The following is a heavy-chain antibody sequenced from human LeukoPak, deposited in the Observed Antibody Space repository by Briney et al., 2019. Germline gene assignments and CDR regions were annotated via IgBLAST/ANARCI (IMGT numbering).Heavy chain of an antibody. J-gene: IGHJ6*03. CDR2: ISSSGSTI. CDR3: ARIVSSSWQHDYYYMDV. CDR1: GFTFSDYY. V-gene: IGHV3-11*04. Sequence: GGSLRLSCAASGFTFSDYYMSWIRQAPGKGLEWVSYISSSGSTIYYADSVKGRFTISRDNAKNSLYLQMNSLRAEDTAVYYCARIVSSSWQHDYYYMDVWGKGTTVTVSS. D-gene: IGHD6-13*01.